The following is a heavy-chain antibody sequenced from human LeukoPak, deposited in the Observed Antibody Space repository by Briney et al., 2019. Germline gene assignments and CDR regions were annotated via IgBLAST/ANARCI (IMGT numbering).Heavy chain of an antibody. CDR2: TYYRSKWYN. CDR3: ARAPHTVIGGASTGIFDY. CDR1: GDSVSGNSAA. J-gene: IGHJ4*02. V-gene: IGHV6-1*01. D-gene: IGHD1-26*01. Sequence: SQTLSLTCAISGDSVSGNSAAWNWIRQSPSRGLEWLGRTYYRSKWYNDYEVSVKSRITINPDTSKNQFSLQLNSVTPEDTAVYYCARAPHTVIGGASTGIFDYWGQGTLVTVSS.